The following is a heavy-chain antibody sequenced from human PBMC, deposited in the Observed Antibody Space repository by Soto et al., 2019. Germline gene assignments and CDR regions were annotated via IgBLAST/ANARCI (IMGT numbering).Heavy chain of an antibody. CDR3: ASDGYCSSTSCYYYGMDV. V-gene: IGHV1-2*02. CDR2: INPNSGGT. D-gene: IGHD2-2*01. CDR1: GYTFTGYY. Sequence: ASVKVSGKASGYTFTGYYMHWVRQAPGQGLEWMGWINPNSGGTNYAQKFQGRVTMTRDTSISTAYMELSRLRSDDTAVYYCASDGYCSSTSCYYYGMDVWGQGTTVTVSS. J-gene: IGHJ6*02.